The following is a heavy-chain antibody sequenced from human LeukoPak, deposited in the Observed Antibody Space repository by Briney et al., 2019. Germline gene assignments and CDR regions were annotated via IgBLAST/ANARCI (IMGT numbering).Heavy chain of an antibody. CDR3: ARDRKSTGAGTTYLDY. CDR1: GFTFSSYS. CDR2: ISSSSSYI. J-gene: IGHJ4*02. Sequence: PGGSLRLSCAASGFTFSSYSMNWVRQAPGKGLEWVSSISSSSSYIYYADSVKGRFTISRDNAKNSLYLQMNSLRAEDTAVYYCARDRKSTGAGTTYLDYWGQGTLVTVSS. V-gene: IGHV3-21*01. D-gene: IGHD1-7*01.